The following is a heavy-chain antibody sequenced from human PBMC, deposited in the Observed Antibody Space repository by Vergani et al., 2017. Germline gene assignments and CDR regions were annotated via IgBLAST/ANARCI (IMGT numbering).Heavy chain of an antibody. D-gene: IGHD2-8*01. J-gene: IGHJ4*02. CDR2: ISGSSSYV. Sequence: VQLVESGGGVVQPGGSLRLSCAASGFTFNSYGMNWVRQAPGKGLEWVASISGSSSYVFYRGSVEGRFTITRDNAKKSVYLQMNSLRAEDTAMYFCARGLWDCTHIRCSPPSYWGQGTQVTVSS. V-gene: IGHV3-21*01. CDR1: GFTFNSYG. CDR3: ARGLWDCTHIRCSPPSY.